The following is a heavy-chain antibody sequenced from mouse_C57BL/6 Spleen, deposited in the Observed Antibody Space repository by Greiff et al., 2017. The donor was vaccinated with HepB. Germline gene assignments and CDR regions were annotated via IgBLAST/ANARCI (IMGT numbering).Heavy chain of an antibody. Sequence: QVQLQQSGAELVRPGASVTLSCKASGYTFTDYEMHWVKQTPVHGLEWIGAIDPETGGTAYNQKFKGKAILTADKSSSTAYMELRSLTSEDSAVYYCTRPTVPSAWFAYWGQGTLVTVSA. CDR2: IDPETGGT. V-gene: IGHV1-15*01. CDR1: GYTFTDYE. D-gene: IGHD1-1*01. CDR3: TRPTVPSAWFAY. J-gene: IGHJ3*01.